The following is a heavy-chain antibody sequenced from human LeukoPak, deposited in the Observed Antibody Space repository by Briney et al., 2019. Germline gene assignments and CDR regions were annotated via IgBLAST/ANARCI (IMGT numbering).Heavy chain of an antibody. Sequence: GGSLRLSCAASGFSFSSYSMNWVRQAPGKGLEWVSSISISNTYIYYVDSVKGRFTISRDNAKSSLYLQMNSLRAEDTAVYYCAKGAHSATDYYYYMDVWGKGTTVTISS. J-gene: IGHJ6*03. CDR1: GFSFSSYS. CDR2: ISISNTYI. D-gene: IGHD2/OR15-2a*01. V-gene: IGHV3-21*04. CDR3: AKGAHSATDYYYYMDV.